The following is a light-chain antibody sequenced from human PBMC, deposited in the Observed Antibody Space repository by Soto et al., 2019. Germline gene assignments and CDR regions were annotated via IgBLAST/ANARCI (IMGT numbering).Light chain of an antibody. CDR1: SSNIGTKT. CDR2: SNN. V-gene: IGLV1-44*01. J-gene: IGLJ1*01. CDR3: AAWDDSLHGYV. Sequence: QSVLNQPPSASGTPGQRVTISCSGSSSNIGTKTVNWYQQLPGTAPKLLIYSNNQRPSGVPDRFSVSKSGTSASLAISGLQSEDDADYYCAAWDDSLHGYVFGTGTKLTVL.